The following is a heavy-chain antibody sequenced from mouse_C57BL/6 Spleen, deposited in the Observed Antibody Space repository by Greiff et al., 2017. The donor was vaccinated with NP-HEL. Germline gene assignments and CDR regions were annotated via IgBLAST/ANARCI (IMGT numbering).Heavy chain of an antibody. D-gene: IGHD2-5*01. CDR3: TREAYYSNYVGYFDV. CDR2: IDPETGGT. Sequence: QVQLQQSGAELVRPGASVTLSCKASGYTFTDYEMHWVKQTPVHGLEWIGAIDPETGGTAYNQKFKGKAILTADKSSSTAYMELRSLTSEDSAVYYCTREAYYSNYVGYFDVWGTGTTVTVSS. CDR1: GYTFTDYE. V-gene: IGHV1-15*01. J-gene: IGHJ1*03.